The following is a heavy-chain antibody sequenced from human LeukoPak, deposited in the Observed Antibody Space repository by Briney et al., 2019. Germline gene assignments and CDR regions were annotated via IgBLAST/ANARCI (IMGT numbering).Heavy chain of an antibody. D-gene: IGHD5-18*01. CDR3: ARVSGYSYGWSYYYYMDV. Sequence: SETLSLTCAVYGGSFSGYYWSWIRQPPGRGLEWIGEINHSGSTNYNPSLKSRVTISVDTSKNQFSLKLSSVTAADTAVCYCARVSGYSYGWSYYYYMDVWGKGTTVTVSS. V-gene: IGHV4-34*01. CDR1: GGSFSGYY. J-gene: IGHJ6*03. CDR2: INHSGST.